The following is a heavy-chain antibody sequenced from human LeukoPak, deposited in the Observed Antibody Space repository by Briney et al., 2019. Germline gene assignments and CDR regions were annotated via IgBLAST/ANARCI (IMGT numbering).Heavy chain of an antibody. J-gene: IGHJ4*02. CDR1: GYTLTESS. Sequence: ASVKVSCKVSGYTLTESSMHWVRQAPGQGLEWMGIINPSGGSTSYAQKFQVRVTMTRDTSTSTVYMELSSLRSEDTAVYYCAREPEDYSNLDYWGQGTLVTVSS. V-gene: IGHV1-46*01. CDR3: AREPEDYSNLDY. CDR2: INPSGGST. D-gene: IGHD4-11*01.